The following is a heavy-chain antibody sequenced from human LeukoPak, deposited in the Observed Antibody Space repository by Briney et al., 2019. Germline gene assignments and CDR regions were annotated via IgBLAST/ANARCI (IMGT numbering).Heavy chain of an antibody. V-gene: IGHV3-23*01. J-gene: IGHJ6*02. D-gene: IGHD4-17*01. CDR1: GFTFSSYA. Sequence: GGSLRLSCAASGFTFSSYAMSWVRQAPGKGLEWVSAISGSGGSTYYADSVKGRFTISRDNSKNTLYLQMNSLRAEDTAVYYCAKDRPPPHGDFGYYGMDVWGQGTTVTVSS. CDR3: AKDRPPPHGDFGYYGMDV. CDR2: ISGSGGST.